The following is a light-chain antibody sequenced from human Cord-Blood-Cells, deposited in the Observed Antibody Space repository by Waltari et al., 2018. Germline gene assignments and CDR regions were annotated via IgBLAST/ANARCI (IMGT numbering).Light chain of an antibody. J-gene: IGKJ3*01. CDR3: QQSYSTPP. CDR1: QSISSY. CDR2: AAS. V-gene: IGKV1-39*01. Sequence: DIQMTKAPSLLSASVGDRATITCRANQSISSYLNRYQQKPGKAPKHLIYAASSLRSGVPSRVSGSGSGTDFTLTISSLQPEDFATYYCQQSYSTPPFGPGTKVDIK.